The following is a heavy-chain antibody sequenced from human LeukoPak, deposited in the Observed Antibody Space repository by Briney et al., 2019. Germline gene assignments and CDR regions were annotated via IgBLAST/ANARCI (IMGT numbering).Heavy chain of an antibody. J-gene: IGHJ6*03. CDR2: IKSDGSTT. D-gene: IGHD3-10*01. Sequence: GGSLRLSCAASGFTLSSYWMHWVRQAPGKGLVWVSRIKSDGSTTNYADSVKGRFTISRDNAKNTLYLQMNSLRAEDTAVYYCARVSKPGWFDYYYMDVWGKGTTVIVSS. CDR1: GFTLSSYW. V-gene: IGHV3-74*01. CDR3: ARVSKPGWFDYYYMDV.